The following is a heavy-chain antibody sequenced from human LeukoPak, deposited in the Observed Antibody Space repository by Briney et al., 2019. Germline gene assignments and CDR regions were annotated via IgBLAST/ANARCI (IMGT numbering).Heavy chain of an antibody. D-gene: IGHD2-21*02. Sequence: SETLSLSCTVSGGSIKTGGYYCGWICQPPGKGLEWIGSMFYSGGTFYNPSLNSRVTISADTSKNQFSLQLSSVTAADTAVYYCARHTLVTSISTYNWFDPWGQGILVTVSS. CDR2: MFYSGGT. CDR1: GGSIKTGGYY. J-gene: IGHJ5*02. CDR3: ARHTLVTSISTYNWFDP. V-gene: IGHV4-39*01.